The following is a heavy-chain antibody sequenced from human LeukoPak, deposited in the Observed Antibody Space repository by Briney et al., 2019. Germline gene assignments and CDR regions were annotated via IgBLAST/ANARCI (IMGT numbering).Heavy chain of an antibody. CDR1: GFTFSSYA. V-gene: IGHV3-30*18. CDR3: AKGVRGVIAYYFDY. D-gene: IGHD3-10*01. J-gene: IGHJ4*02. Sequence: SGGSLRLSCAASGFTFSSYAMRWVRQAPGKGLQWVAVISADGSEKYYADSAKGRFTISRDNSKNQVYLQMNRLRAEDTAVYYCAKGVRGVIAYYFDYWGQGTLVTVSS. CDR2: ISADGSEK.